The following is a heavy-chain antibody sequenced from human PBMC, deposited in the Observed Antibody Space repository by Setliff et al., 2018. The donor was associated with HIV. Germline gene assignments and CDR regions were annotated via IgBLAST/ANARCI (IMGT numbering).Heavy chain of an antibody. CDR3: ARDRSNYVGLDAFDI. Sequence: ASVKVSCKASGYTFTSYGISWVRQAPGQGLEWMGWINTHNGNTNSAQKFQGRVTMTTDTSTSTAYMELSSLRSEDTAVYYCARDRSNYVGLDAFDIWGQGTMVTVSS. D-gene: IGHD4-4*01. V-gene: IGHV1-18*01. J-gene: IGHJ3*02. CDR2: INTHNGNT. CDR1: GYTFTSYG.